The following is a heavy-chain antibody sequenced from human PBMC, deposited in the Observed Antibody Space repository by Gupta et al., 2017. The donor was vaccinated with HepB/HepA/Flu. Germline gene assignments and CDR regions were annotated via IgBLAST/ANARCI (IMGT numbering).Heavy chain of an antibody. J-gene: IGHJ2*01. CDR2: IYDSGST. CDR3: AGQIRHYYDDGNGYDIDWYFDL. Sequence: QVQLQESGPGLVKPSETPSLTCPVSGDAIKNYYWFWIRPPPAKGLEWVGYIYDSGSTNYHPSVKSLFTTSRDTSKSQFSLNLRAVTAADTAVYYWAGQIRHYYDDGNGYDIDWYFDLWGRGILVTVSS. V-gene: IGHV4-59*08. CDR1: GDAIKNYY. D-gene: IGHD3-22*01.